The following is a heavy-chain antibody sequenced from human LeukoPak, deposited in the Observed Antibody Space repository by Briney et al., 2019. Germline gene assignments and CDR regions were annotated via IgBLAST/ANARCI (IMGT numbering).Heavy chain of an antibody. V-gene: IGHV3-30*03. J-gene: IGHJ4*02. CDR2: ISYDGSNK. Sequence: GGSLRLSCAASGFSVSTKYMNWVRQAPGKGLEWVAVISYDGSNKYYADSVKGRFTISRDNSKNTLYLQMNSLRAEDTAVYYCASYDSSGYSPFDYWGQGTLVTVSS. D-gene: IGHD3-22*01. CDR3: ASYDSSGYSPFDY. CDR1: GFSVSTKY.